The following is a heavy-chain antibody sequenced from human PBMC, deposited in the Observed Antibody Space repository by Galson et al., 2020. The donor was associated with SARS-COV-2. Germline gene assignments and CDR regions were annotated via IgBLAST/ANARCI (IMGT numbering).Heavy chain of an antibody. CDR2: IYSSGST. Sequence: SETLSLTCTVSGGSISSGDYYWSWIRQPPGKGLEWIGYIYSSGSTYYNPSLKSRLTISADTSNNQFSLELTSVPAADTGVSYCARWGLRYLEWVSDWYVDLWGRGTLVTVSS. CDR1: GGSISSGDYY. D-gene: IGHD3-3*01. J-gene: IGHJ2*01. CDR3: ARWGLRYLEWVSDWYVDL. V-gene: IGHV4-30-4*01.